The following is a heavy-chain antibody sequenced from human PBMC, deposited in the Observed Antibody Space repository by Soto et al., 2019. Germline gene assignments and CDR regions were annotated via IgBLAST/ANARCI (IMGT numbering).Heavy chain of an antibody. CDR2: IYYSGST. CDR1: GGSISSYY. J-gene: IGHJ3*02. Sequence: SETLSLTCTVSGGSISSYYWSWIRQPPGKGLEWIGYIYYSGSTNYNPSLKSRVTISVDTSKNQFSLKLSSVTAADTAVYYCARVYDDYGDLYDAFDIWGQGTMLTVSS. D-gene: IGHD4-17*01. V-gene: IGHV4-59*01. CDR3: ARVYDDYGDLYDAFDI.